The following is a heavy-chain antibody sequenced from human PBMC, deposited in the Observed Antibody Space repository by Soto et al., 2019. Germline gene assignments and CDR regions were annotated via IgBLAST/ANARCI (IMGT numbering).Heavy chain of an antibody. CDR2: IYHSGST. J-gene: IGHJ4*02. CDR1: GGSISSGGYS. D-gene: IGHD3-3*01. Sequence: SETLSLTCAVSGGSISSGGYSWSWIRQPPGKGLEWIGCIYHSGSTYYNPSLKSRVTISVDRSRNQFSLNLSFVTAADTAVYYCAREWWSGSLIGGSLGGEGTLVTVSS. V-gene: IGHV4-30-2*01. CDR3: AREWWSGSLIGGSL.